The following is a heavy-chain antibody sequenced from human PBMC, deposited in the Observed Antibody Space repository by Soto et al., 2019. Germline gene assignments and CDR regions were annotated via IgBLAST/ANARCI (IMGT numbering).Heavy chain of an antibody. D-gene: IGHD2-15*01. Sequence: GGSLRLSCAASGFTFSSYWMHWVRQAPGKGLEWVGRIKSKADGGTTDFAALVKGRFAIFKDKSMNTENLQMNSLTVEDAAVYYCTKDRVPDGIYSFDYWGQGALVTVSS. J-gene: IGHJ4*02. CDR2: IKSKADGGTT. CDR3: TKDRVPDGIYSFDY. CDR1: GFTFSSYW. V-gene: IGHV3-15*07.